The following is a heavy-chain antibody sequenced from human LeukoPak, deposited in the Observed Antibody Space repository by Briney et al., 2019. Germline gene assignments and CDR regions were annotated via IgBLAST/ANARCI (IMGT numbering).Heavy chain of an antibody. Sequence: SETLSLTCAVYGGSFSGYYWSWIRQPPGKGLEWIGYIYYSGSTNYNPSLKSRVTISVDTSKNQFSLKLSSVTAADTAVYYCARGTYDILTGYYLDNWFDPWGQGTLVTVSS. CDR1: GGSFSGYY. D-gene: IGHD3-9*01. V-gene: IGHV4-59*12. CDR2: IYYSGST. CDR3: ARGTYDILTGYYLDNWFDP. J-gene: IGHJ5*02.